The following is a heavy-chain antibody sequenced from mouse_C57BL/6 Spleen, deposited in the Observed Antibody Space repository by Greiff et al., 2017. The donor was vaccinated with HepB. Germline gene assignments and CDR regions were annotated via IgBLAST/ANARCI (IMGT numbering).Heavy chain of an antibody. CDR2: IYPRSGNT. D-gene: IGHD1-1*01. V-gene: IGHV1-81*01. CDR3: ARGGHYYGSSYLDY. J-gene: IGHJ2*01. Sequence: QVQLKQSGAELARPGASVKLSCKASGYTFTSYGISWVKQRTGQGLEWIGEIYPRSGNTYYNEKFKGKATLTADKSSSTAYMELRSLTSEDSAVYFCARGGHYYGSSYLDYWGQGTTLTVSS. CDR1: GYTFTSYG.